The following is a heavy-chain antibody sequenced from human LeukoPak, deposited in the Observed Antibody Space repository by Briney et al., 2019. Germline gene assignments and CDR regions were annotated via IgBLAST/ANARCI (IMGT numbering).Heavy chain of an antibody. CDR1: GYTFTSYY. CDR3: ARDAHSSSWYDWYFDL. J-gene: IGHJ2*01. D-gene: IGHD6-13*01. V-gene: IGHV1-46*01. CDR2: INPSGGST. Sequence: ASVKVSCKASGYTFTSYYMHWVRQAPGQGVEWMGMINPSGGSTSYAQKFQGRVTMTRDTSTSTVYMELSSLRSEDTAVYYCARDAHSSSWYDWYFDLWGRGTLVTVSS.